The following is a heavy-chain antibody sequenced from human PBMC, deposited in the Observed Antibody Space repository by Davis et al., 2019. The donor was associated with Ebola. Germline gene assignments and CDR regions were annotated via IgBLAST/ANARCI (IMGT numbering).Heavy chain of an antibody. V-gene: IGHV4-39*07. J-gene: IGHJ4*02. CDR1: GGSISSSGYN. D-gene: IGHD1-1*01. CDR3: ARTIQLPYAFDS. Sequence: SETLSLTCSVSGGSISSSGYNWGWVRQPPGKGLEWLGSIYYTGSTYYNPSLESRVTISVDTSKNQFSLRLTSVTVADTAIYYCARTIQLPYAFDSWGQGTLVIVSS. CDR2: IYYTGST.